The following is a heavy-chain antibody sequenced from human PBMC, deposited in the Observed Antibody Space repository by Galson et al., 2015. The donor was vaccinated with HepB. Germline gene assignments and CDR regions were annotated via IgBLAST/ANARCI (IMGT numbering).Heavy chain of an antibody. CDR2: INPSGGST. CDR3: ARDFVVVPAAPYYGMDV. J-gene: IGHJ6*02. V-gene: IGHV1-46*01. Sequence: SVKVSCKASGYTFTSYYMHWVRQAPGQGLEWMGIINPSGGSTSYAQKFQGRVTMTRDTSTSTVYMELSSLRSEDTAVYYCARDFVVVPAAPYYGMDVWGQGTTVTVSS. D-gene: IGHD2-2*01. CDR1: GYTFTSYY.